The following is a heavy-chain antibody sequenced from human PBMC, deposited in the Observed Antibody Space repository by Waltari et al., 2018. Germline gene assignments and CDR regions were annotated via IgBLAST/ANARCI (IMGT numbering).Heavy chain of an antibody. Sequence: QVQLVQSGAEVKKPGASVKVSCKASGYTFTSHYMNCVRLSPGQGLEWMGIINPSGGSTSYAQKFQGRVTMTRDTSTSTVYMELSSLRSEDTAVYYCARGGVAGTLVYWGQGTLVTVSS. J-gene: IGHJ4*02. D-gene: IGHD6-19*01. CDR3: ARGGVAGTLVY. CDR2: INPSGGST. V-gene: IGHV1-46*01. CDR1: GYTFTSHY.